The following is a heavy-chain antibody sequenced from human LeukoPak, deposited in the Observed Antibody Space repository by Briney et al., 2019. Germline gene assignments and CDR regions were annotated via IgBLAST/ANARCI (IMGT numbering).Heavy chain of an antibody. CDR1: GFTFSSYG. D-gene: IGHD1/OR15-1a*01. CDR2: ISYDGSNK. J-gene: IGHJ4*02. CDR3: ARDDGTIDY. Sequence: RSLRLSCAASGFTFSSYGMHWVRQAPGKGLEWVAVISYDGSNKYYADSVKGRFTISRDNSKNTLYLQMNSLRAEDTAVYYCARDDGTIDYWGQGTLVTVSS. V-gene: IGHV3-30*03.